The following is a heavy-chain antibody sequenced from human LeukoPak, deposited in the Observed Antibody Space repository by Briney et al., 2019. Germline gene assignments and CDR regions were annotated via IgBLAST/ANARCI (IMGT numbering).Heavy chain of an antibody. CDR3: ARMGESYPHDAFDI. V-gene: IGHV1-18*01. Sequence: GTAKVSRTASGYTFTSYGISWVRPAPGQGLEWMGWISAYNGNTNYAQKLQGRVTMTTATSTSPAYMELRSLRSDDTAVYYCARMGESYPHDAFDIWGQGTMVTVSS. CDR1: GYTFTSYG. CDR2: ISAYNGNT. J-gene: IGHJ3*02. D-gene: IGHD3-16*01.